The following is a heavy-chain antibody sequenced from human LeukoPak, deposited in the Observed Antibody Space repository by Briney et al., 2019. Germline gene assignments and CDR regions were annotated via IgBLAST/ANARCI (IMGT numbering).Heavy chain of an antibody. J-gene: IGHJ3*02. CDR3: AKILRYFDWLSLGAFDI. D-gene: IGHD3-9*01. V-gene: IGHV3-23*01. Sequence: GGSLRLSCAASGFTLSSYAMSWVRQAPGKGLEWVSAISGSGGSTYYADSVKGRFTISRDNSKNTLYLQMNSLRAEDTAVYYCAKILRYFDWLSLGAFDIWGQGTMVTVSS. CDR1: GFTLSSYA. CDR2: ISGSGGST.